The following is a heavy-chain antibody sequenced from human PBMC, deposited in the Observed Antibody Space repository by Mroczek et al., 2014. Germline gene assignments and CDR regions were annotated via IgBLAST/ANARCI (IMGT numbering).Heavy chain of an antibody. J-gene: IGHJ6*02. V-gene: IGHV4-61*02. D-gene: IGHD6-13*01. CDR2: IYSSSGIT. CDR3: ARGSGIAPAMDV. CDR1: GGSISSDN. Sequence: QVQLQESGPGLVKPSQTLSLSCTVSGGSISSDNNFWSWIRQPAGKGLEWIGRIYSSSGITNYNSFLQSRITMSLDTSKNQFSLKLSSVTAADTAVYYCARGSGIAPAMDVWGQGDHGHRLL.